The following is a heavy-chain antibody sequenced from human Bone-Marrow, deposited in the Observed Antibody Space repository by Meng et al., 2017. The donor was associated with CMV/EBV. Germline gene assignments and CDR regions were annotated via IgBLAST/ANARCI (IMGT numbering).Heavy chain of an antibody. CDR3: ARDHYSSGWYTYYYYGMDV. V-gene: IGHV4-34*01. Sequence: SETLSLTCAVYGGSFSGYYWSWIRQPPGKGLEWIGEINHSGSTNYNPSLKSRVTISVDTSKNQFSLKLSSVTAADTAVYYCARDHYSSGWYTYYYYGMDVWGQGTTVTVSS. CDR1: GGSFSGYY. D-gene: IGHD6-19*01. J-gene: IGHJ6*02. CDR2: INHSGST.